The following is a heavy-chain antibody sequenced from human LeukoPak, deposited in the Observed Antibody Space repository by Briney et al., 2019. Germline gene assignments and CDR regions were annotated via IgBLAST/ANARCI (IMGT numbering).Heavy chain of an antibody. Sequence: GGSLRLSCAASGFTFSSYEMNWVRQAPGKWLGWVSYISSSGSTIYYADSVKGRFTISRDNSKNTLYLQMNSLRAEDTAVYYSAELRVIHFLEWLSRPDDAFDIWRQGTMVTVSS. CDR2: ISSSGSTI. CDR3: AELRVIHFLEWLSRPDDAFDI. V-gene: IGHV3-48*03. D-gene: IGHD3-3*01. J-gene: IGHJ3*02. CDR1: GFTFSSYE.